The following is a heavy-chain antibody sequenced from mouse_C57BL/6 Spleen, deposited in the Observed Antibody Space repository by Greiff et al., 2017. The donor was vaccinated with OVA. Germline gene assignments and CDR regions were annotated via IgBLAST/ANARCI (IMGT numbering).Heavy chain of an antibody. Sequence: VQLQQSGTELVKPGASVKLSCKASGYTFTSYWMHWVKQRPGQGLEWIGNINPSNGGTNYNEKFKSKATLTVDKSSSTAYMQLSSLTSEDSAVYYCARGAHYYGSSYGYWGQGTTLTVSS. CDR2: INPSNGGT. CDR3: ARGAHYYGSSYGY. D-gene: IGHD1-1*01. CDR1: GYTFTSYW. J-gene: IGHJ2*01. V-gene: IGHV1-53*01.